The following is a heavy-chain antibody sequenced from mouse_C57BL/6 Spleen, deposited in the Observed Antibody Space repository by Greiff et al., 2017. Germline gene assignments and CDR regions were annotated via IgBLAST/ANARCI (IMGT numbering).Heavy chain of an antibody. CDR3: ARHGYSSYYYAMDY. CDR1: GYAFTNYL. V-gene: IGHV1-54*01. D-gene: IGHD2-3*01. J-gene: IGHJ4*01. CDR2: INPGSGGT. Sequence: QVQLQQSGAELVRPGTSVKVSCKASGYAFTNYLIEWVKQRPGRGLEWIGVINPGSGGTNYNEKFKGKATLTADKSSSPAYMQLRSLTSADSAVYFGARHGYSSYYYAMDYWGQGTSVTVSS.